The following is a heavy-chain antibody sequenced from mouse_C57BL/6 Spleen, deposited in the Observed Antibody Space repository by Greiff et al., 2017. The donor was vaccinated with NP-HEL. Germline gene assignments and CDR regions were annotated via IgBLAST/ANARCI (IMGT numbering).Heavy chain of an antibody. Sequence: QVQLQQSGAELVRPGASVTLSCKASGYTFTDYEMHWVKQTPVHGLEWIGAIDPETGGTAYNQKFKGKAILTADKSSSTAYMELRSLTSEDSAVYYCTKIDYEGFDYWGQGTTLTVSS. CDR2: IDPETGGT. D-gene: IGHD2-4*01. V-gene: IGHV1-15*01. CDR1: GYTFTDYE. J-gene: IGHJ2*01. CDR3: TKIDYEGFDY.